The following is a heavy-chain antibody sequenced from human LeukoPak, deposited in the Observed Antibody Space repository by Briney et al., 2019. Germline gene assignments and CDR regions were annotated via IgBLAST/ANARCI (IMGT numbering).Heavy chain of an antibody. CDR1: GGSISSYY. D-gene: IGHD2-8*02. CDR2: IHYSGST. CDR3: AREDGSPPGYYYMDV. J-gene: IGHJ6*03. Sequence: SETLSLTCTVSGGSISSYYWSWIRQPPGKGLEWIGYIHYSGSTHYNPSLKSRVTISVDTSKNQVSLKLRSVTAADTAVYYCAREDGSPPGYYYMDVWGKGTTVTISS. V-gene: IGHV4-59*01.